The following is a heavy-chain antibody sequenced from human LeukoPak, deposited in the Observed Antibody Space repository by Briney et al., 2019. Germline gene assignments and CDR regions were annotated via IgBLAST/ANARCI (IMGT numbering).Heavy chain of an antibody. Sequence: VASVKVSCKASGGTFSRNDISWVRQAPGQGLEWMGGIMPLFGTAKNAQKFQGRVTITADKSTSTAYMELSSLRSEDTAVYYCASGRTDIVVVPATLRNYYFDYWGQGTLVTVSS. D-gene: IGHD2-2*01. CDR2: IMPLFGTA. CDR1: GGTFSRND. CDR3: ASGRTDIVVVPATLRNYYFDY. V-gene: IGHV1-69*06. J-gene: IGHJ4*02.